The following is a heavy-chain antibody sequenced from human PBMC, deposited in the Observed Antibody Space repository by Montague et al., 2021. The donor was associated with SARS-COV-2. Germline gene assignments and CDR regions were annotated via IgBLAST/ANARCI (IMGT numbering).Heavy chain of an antibody. V-gene: IGHV4-34*01. D-gene: IGHD3-9*01. CDR1: GGSFSDYK. J-gene: IGHJ2*01. Sequence: SETLSLTCAVYGGSFSDYKWTWIRQSPGKGLEWLGQISHSGSANYNPSLKSRVTISVDTAKNQFSLKLTSVNVADTAVYYCARHVYDILTGYYTYWYFDLWGRGTLVTVSS. CDR2: ISHSGSA. CDR3: ARHVYDILTGYYTYWYFDL.